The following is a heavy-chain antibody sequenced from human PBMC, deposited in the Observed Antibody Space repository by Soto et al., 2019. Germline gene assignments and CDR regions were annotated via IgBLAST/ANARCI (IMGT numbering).Heavy chain of an antibody. J-gene: IGHJ6*02. CDR3: TTGLLWFGFGGMDV. Sequence: ASVKVSCKASGYTFTNFGISWVRQAPGQGLEWMGWISAYNGNTNYAQNFQGRVTMTTDTSTSTAYMELRSLRSDDTAVYYCTTGLLWFGFGGMDVWGQGTTVTVSS. D-gene: IGHD3-10*01. V-gene: IGHV1-18*01. CDR1: GYTFTNFG. CDR2: ISAYNGNT.